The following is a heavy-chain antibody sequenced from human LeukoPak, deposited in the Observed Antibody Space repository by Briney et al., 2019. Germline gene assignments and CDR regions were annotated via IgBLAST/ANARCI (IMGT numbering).Heavy chain of an antibody. J-gene: IGHJ4*02. D-gene: IGHD5-24*01. CDR1: GGSITTNY. V-gene: IGHV4-59*12. Sequence: SETLSLTCTVSGGSITTNYWSWIRQPPGKGLEWIGSIYHSGSTNYNPSLKSRVTISVDTSKNQFSLKLSSVTAADTAVYYCARMGRWLQTIRDYWGQGTLVTVSS. CDR2: IYHSGST. CDR3: ARMGRWLQTIRDY.